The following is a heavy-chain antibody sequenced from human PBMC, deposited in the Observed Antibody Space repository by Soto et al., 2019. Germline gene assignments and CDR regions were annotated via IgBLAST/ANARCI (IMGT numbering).Heavy chain of an antibody. CDR2: INHSGST. CDR3: ARGYSSSWYRLDY. CDR1: GGSFSGYY. J-gene: IGHJ4*02. Sequence: QVQLQQWGAGLLKPSETQSLTCAVYGGSFSGYYWSWIRQPPGKGLEWIGEINHSGSTNYNPSLKSRVTISVDTSKNQFSLKLSSVTAADTAVYYCARGYSSSWYRLDYWGQGTLVTVSS. D-gene: IGHD6-13*01. V-gene: IGHV4-34*01.